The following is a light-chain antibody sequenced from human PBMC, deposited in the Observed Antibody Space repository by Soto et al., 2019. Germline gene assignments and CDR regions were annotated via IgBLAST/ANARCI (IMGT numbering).Light chain of an antibody. V-gene: IGKV3-20*01. J-gene: IGKJ5*01. CDR3: QQYGSSPVT. CDR1: QSVTSSY. CDR2: SAC. Sequence: EIVLTQSPGTLSLSPGERATLSCRASQSVTSSYLAWYQQKPDQAPRLLIYSACSRASCIPEWCGGSGSGTDFTLTISRLEQEYCAVYYCQQYGSSPVTFGQGTRLEIK.